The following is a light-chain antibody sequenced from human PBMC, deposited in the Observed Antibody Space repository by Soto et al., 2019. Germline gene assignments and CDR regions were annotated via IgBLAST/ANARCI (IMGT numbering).Light chain of an antibody. CDR1: QSVLYSSNHQNY. V-gene: IGKV4-1*01. CDR3: QQYYTTPLT. Sequence: IVMTQSPDSLAVSLGERATINCKSSQSVLYSSNHQNYLAWYQQKPGQPPQLLIYWASTRESGVPDRFSGSGSGTDFTLTISSLQAEDVAVYYCQQYYTTPLTFGGGTKVDIK. J-gene: IGKJ4*01. CDR2: WAS.